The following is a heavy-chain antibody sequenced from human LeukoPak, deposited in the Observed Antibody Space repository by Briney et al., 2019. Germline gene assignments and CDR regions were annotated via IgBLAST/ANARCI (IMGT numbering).Heavy chain of an antibody. D-gene: IGHD6-13*01. CDR3: AGVLSSSWGAYYYYGMDV. CDR1: GFTFSDYY. J-gene: IGHJ6*02. V-gene: IGHV3-11*06. Sequence: GSLRLSCAASGFTFSDYYMSWIRQAPGRGLEWVSYISSKSSYTKYADSVKGRLTISRDNAKNSLYLQMNSLRAEDTAVYYCAGVLSSSWGAYYYYGMDVWGQGTTLTVSS. CDR2: ISSKSSYT.